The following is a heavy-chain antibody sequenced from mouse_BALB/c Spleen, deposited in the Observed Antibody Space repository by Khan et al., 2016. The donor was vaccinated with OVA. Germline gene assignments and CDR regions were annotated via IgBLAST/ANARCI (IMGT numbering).Heavy chain of an antibody. CDR3: ARGTFDY. J-gene: IGHJ3*01. Sequence: VQLQQPGPELMKPGASVNISCKASGYSFTSYYIHWVKQSHGKSLEWIGYIDPFNGDTDYNQKFKGKATLTVDKSSNTAYMHLSSLTSEDSAVYYCARGTFDYWGQGTLVTVSA. CDR2: IDPFNGDT. CDR1: GYSFTSYY. D-gene: IGHD3-3*01. V-gene: IGHV1S135*01.